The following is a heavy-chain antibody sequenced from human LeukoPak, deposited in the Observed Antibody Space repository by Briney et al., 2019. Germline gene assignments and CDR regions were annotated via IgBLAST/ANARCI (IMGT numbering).Heavy chain of an antibody. CDR3: ARSRFWSGNRLQLDFDY. CDR2: IYPGDSDT. D-gene: IGHD3-3*01. CDR1: GYSFTSYW. Sequence: GESLKISCKGSGYSFTSYWVGWVRQMPGKGLEWMGIIYPGDSDTRYSPSFQGQVTISADKSISTAYLQWSSLKASDTAMYYCARSRFWSGNRLQLDFDYWGQGTLVTVSS. J-gene: IGHJ4*02. V-gene: IGHV5-51*01.